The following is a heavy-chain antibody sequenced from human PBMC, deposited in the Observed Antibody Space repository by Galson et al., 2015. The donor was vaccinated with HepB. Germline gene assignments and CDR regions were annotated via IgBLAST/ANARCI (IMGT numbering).Heavy chain of an antibody. D-gene: IGHD2/OR15-2a*01. J-gene: IGHJ5*02. V-gene: IGHV3-30*18. CDR1: GFSVISYA. CDR2: ISSDGNHK. Sequence: SLRLSCAASGFSVISYAMHWVRQAPGKGLEWVAVISSDGNHKYYADSLKGRFTISRDNSRNTLYLQMNSLRADDSAFYYCAKDLNSWVFNWFDPWGQGTLVTVAS. CDR3: AKDLNSWVFNWFDP.